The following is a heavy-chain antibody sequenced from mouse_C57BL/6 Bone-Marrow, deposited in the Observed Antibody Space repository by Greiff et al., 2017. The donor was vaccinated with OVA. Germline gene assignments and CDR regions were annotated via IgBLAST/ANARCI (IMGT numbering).Heavy chain of an antibody. V-gene: IGHV2-2*01. J-gene: IGHJ3*01. CDR1: GFSLTSYG. D-gene: IGHD1-1*01. Sequence: VMLVESGPGLVQPSQSLSITCTVSGFSLTSYGVHWVRQSPGKGLEWLGVLWSGGSTDYNAAFISRLSISKDNSKSQVFFKMNSLQADDTAIYYCARGRYYGSSYTWFAYWGQGTLVTVSA. CDR3: ARGRYYGSSYTWFAY. CDR2: LWSGGST.